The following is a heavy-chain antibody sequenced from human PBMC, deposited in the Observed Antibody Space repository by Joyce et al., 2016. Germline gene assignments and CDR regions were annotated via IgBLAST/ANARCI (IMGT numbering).Heavy chain of an antibody. J-gene: IGHJ4*02. CDR2: IYPGDSDI. V-gene: IGHV5-51*01. CDR1: GYSFTNQW. D-gene: IGHD5-18*01. CDR3: TRPGYAYGTDY. Sequence: EVQLVQSGAEVKKPGQSLKISCRASGYSFTNQWIGWGRQMPGKGLEWVGMIYPGDSDIRYSPAFQGQVTISADKSINTAYLQWSSLKASDTATYFCTRPGYAYGTDYWGQGTLVTVSS.